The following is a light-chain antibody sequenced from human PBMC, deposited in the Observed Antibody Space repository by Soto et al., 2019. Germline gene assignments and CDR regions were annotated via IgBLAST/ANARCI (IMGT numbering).Light chain of an antibody. V-gene: IGLV1-40*01. J-gene: IGLJ1*01. CDR3: PSYYSRLSAYV. Sequence: QSVLTQPPSVSGAPGQSVTISCTGSSSNIGAGYDVLWYQQLPGTAPKLLSYGNTNRPSGVPDRFSGIKSWTSASLALTGLQAEDEADYHCPSYYSRLSAYVFGSGTKVTVL. CDR1: SSNIGAGYD. CDR2: GNT.